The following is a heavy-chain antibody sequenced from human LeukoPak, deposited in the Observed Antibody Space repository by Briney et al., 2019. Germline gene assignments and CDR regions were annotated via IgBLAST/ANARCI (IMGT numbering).Heavy chain of an antibody. CDR1: GYTFANYE. CDR3: ARGTSYYASGSYPDFDY. V-gene: IGHV1-8*03. CDR2: VNPNSGNT. J-gene: IGHJ4*02. Sequence: GASVKVSCKASGYTFANYEIHWVRQAPGQGLEWMAWVNPNSGNTNYAQKFQGRVTVTRNTFISIAYMELGSLGFEDTAVYYCARGTSYYASGSYPDFDYWGQGTLVTVSS. D-gene: IGHD3-10*01.